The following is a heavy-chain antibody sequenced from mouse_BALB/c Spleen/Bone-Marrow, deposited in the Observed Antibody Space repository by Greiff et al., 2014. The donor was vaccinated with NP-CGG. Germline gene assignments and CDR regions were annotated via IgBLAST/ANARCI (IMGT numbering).Heavy chain of an antibody. CDR3: ANYYYGSRFGY. CDR2: IDPANGNT. Sequence: VQLQQSGAALVKPGASVKLSCTASGFNIKDTYMHWVKQRPEQGLEWIGRIDPANGNTKYDPKFQGKATITADTSSNTAYLQLSSLTSEDTAVYYCANYYYGSRFGYWGQGTTLTVSS. V-gene: IGHV14-3*02. D-gene: IGHD1-1*01. CDR1: GFNIKDTY. J-gene: IGHJ2*01.